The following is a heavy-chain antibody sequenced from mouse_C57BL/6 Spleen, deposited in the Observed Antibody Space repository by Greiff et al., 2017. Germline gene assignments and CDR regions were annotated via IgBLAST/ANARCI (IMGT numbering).Heavy chain of an antibody. D-gene: IGHD2-4*01. J-gene: IGHJ2*01. CDR3: ARGGLRQGYYFDY. Sequence: EVKLVESGGGLVKPGGSLKLSCAASGFTFSDYGMHWVRQAPEQGLEWVAYISSGSSTIYYADTVKGRFTISRDNAKNTLFLQMTSLRSEDTAMYYCARGGLRQGYYFDYWGQGTTLTVSS. CDR1: GFTFSDYG. CDR2: ISSGSSTI. V-gene: IGHV5-17*01.